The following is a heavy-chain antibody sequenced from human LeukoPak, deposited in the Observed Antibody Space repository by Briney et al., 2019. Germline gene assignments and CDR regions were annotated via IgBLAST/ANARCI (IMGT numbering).Heavy chain of an antibody. J-gene: IGHJ3*02. V-gene: IGHV4-61*02. CDR2: IYTSGST. D-gene: IGHD3-3*01. Sequence: SQTLSPTCTVSGGSISSGSYYWSWIRQPAGKGLEWIGRIYTSGSTNYNPSLKSRVTISVDTSKNQFSLKLSSVTAADTAVYYCARDPGITIFGVVTPWAFDIWGQGTMDTVSS. CDR1: GGSISSGSYY. CDR3: ARDPGITIFGVVTPWAFDI.